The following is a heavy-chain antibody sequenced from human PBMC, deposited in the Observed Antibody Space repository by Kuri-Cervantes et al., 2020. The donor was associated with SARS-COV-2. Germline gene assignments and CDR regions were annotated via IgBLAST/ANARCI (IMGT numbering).Heavy chain of an antibody. CDR2: IYYSGST. CDR1: GVSISSYY. J-gene: IGHJ2*01. CDR3: ARWEYWYFDL. Sequence: SETLSLTCTVSGVSISSYYWSWIRQPPGKGLGWTGYIYYSGSTNYNPSLKSRFTISVDTSKSQYSLKLSSGTAADTAVYYCARWEYWYFDLWGRGTLVTVSS. D-gene: IGHD1-26*01. V-gene: IGHV4-59*01.